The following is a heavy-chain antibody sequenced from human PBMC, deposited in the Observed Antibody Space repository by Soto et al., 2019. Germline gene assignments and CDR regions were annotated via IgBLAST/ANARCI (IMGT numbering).Heavy chain of an antibody. D-gene: IGHD3-3*01. J-gene: IGHJ4*02. CDR1: GYTFTSYD. CDR2: MSPSSGTT. Sequence: QVQLVQSGAEVKKPGASVKVSCKASGYTFTSYDISWVRQATGQGLEWMGWMSPSSGTTGFVQKFQGRVTVTRDTSISTAYMEVTSLTSEDTAVYYCARTIYVVATYYFDYWGQGTLVTVSS. CDR3: ARTIYVVATYYFDY. V-gene: IGHV1-8*01.